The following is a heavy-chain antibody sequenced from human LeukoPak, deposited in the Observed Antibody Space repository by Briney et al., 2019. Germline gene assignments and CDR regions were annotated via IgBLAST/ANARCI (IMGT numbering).Heavy chain of an antibody. CDR2: IYYSGSI. Sequence: SSETLSLTCTVSDGSIYTYYWSWIRQAPGKGLEWIGYIYYSGSINYNPSLKSRVTISLDPSNNQFSMKLRSVTAADTAVYYCARDLKNYHIDVWGQGTTVTVSS. CDR3: ARDLKNYHIDV. V-gene: IGHV4-59*01. CDR1: DGSIYTYY. J-gene: IGHJ6*03.